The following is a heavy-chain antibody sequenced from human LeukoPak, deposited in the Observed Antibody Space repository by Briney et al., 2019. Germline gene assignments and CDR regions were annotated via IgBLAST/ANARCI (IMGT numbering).Heavy chain of an antibody. V-gene: IGHV3-7*01. CDR3: AKEVGSGWLDY. D-gene: IGHD6-19*01. CDR1: GFTFSSYW. Sequence: GGSLRLSCAASGFTFSSYWMSWVRQAPGKGLEWVANIKQDGSEKYYVDSVKGRFTISRDNAKNSLYLQMNSLRAEDTAVYYCAKEVGSGWLDYWGQGTLVTVSS. CDR2: IKQDGSEK. J-gene: IGHJ4*02.